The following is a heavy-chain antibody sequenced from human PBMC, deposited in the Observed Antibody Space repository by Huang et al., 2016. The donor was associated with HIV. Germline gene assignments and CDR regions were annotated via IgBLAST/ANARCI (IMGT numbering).Heavy chain of an antibody. J-gene: IGHJ6*03. V-gene: IGHV5-51*03. CDR2: IYPGDADT. Sequence: EVQLVQSGAEVKKPGESLRISCTGSGYSFRSYWIGWVRQMPGKVREWIGIIYPGDADTRYSPACPGLVTIAAYKSISTAYLQWISLKASDTAMYYCAREGGSRYYMDVWGKGTTVTVSS. CDR1: GYSFRSYW. D-gene: IGHD3-16*01. CDR3: AREGGSRYYMDV.